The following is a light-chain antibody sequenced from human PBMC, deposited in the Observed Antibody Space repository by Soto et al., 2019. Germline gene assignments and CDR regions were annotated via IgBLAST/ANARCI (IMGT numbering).Light chain of an antibody. Sequence: HSVLTQPASVSGSPGQSITISCTGTSSDFGNYNLVSWYQQHPGKVPKLILFEVNKRPSGVSGRFSGSKSGNTASLTISGLQAEDEADYYCCSFTSSNTHVFGTGTKV. CDR3: CSFTSSNTHV. V-gene: IGLV2-23*02. CDR2: EVN. CDR1: SSDFGNYNL. J-gene: IGLJ1*01.